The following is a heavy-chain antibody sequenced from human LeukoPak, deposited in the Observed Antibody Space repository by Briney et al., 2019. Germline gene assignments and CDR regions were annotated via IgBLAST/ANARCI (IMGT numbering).Heavy chain of an antibody. CDR2: INPNSGGT. CDR3: ARGEGNTIFATYYYYMDV. Sequence: ASVKVSCKASGYTFTGYYMHWVRQAPGQGLEWMGWINPNSGGTNYAQKFQGRVTMTRDTSISTAYMELSRLRSDDTAVYYCARGEGNTIFATYYYYMDVWGKGTTVTVSS. J-gene: IGHJ6*03. V-gene: IGHV1-2*02. CDR1: GYTFTGYY. D-gene: IGHD3-3*01.